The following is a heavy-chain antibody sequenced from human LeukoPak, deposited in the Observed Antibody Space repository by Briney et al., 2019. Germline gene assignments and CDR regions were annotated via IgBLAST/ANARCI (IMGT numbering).Heavy chain of an antibody. D-gene: IGHD3-22*01. CDR2: INPSGGST. CDR3: AREVVPYYYDSEGYYMDV. J-gene: IGHJ6*03. Sequence: ASVKVSCKASGYTFTSYYMHWVRQAPGQGLEWMGIINPSGGSTSYAQKFQGRVTMTRDMSTSTVYMELSSLRSEDTAVYYCAREVVPYYYDSEGYYMDVWGKGTTVTVSS. CDR1: GYTFTSYY. V-gene: IGHV1-46*01.